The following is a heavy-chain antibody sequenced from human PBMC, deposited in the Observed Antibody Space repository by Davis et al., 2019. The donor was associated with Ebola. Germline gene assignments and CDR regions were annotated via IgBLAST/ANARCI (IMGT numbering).Heavy chain of an antibody. CDR1: GNSFTSHW. V-gene: IGHV5-51*01. Sequence: GESLKISCKDSGNSFTSHWIGWMRQLPGKGLEWMGIIYPGDSDTRYSPSFQGQVTISADKSISTAYLHWNSLKASDTATYYCARQGTTSWDSWGQGTLVTVSS. CDR3: ARQGTTSWDS. J-gene: IGHJ4*02. CDR2: IYPGDSDT. D-gene: IGHD2-2*01.